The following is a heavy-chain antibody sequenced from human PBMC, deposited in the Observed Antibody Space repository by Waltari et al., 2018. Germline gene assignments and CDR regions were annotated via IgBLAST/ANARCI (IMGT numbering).Heavy chain of an antibody. D-gene: IGHD1-20*01. CDR2: IYYSGST. CDR3: ASGYNWNAYYYYDGMDV. Sequence: QLQLQESGPGLVKPSETLSLTCTVSGGSISSSSYYWCWIRQPPGKGLEWIGSIYYSGSTYYNPSLKSRVTISVDTSKNQFSLKLSSVTAADTAVYYCASGYNWNAYYYYDGMDVWGQGTTVTVSS. CDR1: GGSISSSSYY. J-gene: IGHJ6*02. V-gene: IGHV4-39*07.